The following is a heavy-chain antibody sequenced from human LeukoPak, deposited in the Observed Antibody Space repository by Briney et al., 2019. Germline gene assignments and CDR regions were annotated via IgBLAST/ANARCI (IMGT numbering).Heavy chain of an antibody. Sequence: PGRSLRLSCAASGFTFSSYGMHWVRQAPGKGLEWVAVIWYDGSNKYYADSVKGRFTISRDNSKNTLYLQMNSLRAEDTAVYYCAKGDSSSWYDYYFDYWGQGTLVTVSS. D-gene: IGHD6-13*01. J-gene: IGHJ4*02. CDR3: AKGDSSSWYDYYFDY. CDR1: GFTFSSYG. CDR2: IWYDGSNK. V-gene: IGHV3-33*06.